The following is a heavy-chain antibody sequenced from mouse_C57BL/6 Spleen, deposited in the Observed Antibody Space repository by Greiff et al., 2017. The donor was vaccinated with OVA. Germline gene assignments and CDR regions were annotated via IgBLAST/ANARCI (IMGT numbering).Heavy chain of an antibody. Sequence: VQLQQSGAELARPGASVKLSCKASGYTFTSYGISWVKQRTGQGLEWIGEIYPRSGNTYYNEKFKGKATLTADKSSSTAYMELRSLTSEDSAVYVCARNSFYYDYEERRYFDGWGTGTTVTVSS. V-gene: IGHV1-81*01. D-gene: IGHD2-4*01. CDR1: GYTFTSYG. J-gene: IGHJ1*03. CDR2: IYPRSGNT. CDR3: ARNSFYYDYEERRYFDG.